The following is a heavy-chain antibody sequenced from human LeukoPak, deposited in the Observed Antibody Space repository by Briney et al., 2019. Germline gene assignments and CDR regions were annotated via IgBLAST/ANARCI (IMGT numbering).Heavy chain of an antibody. V-gene: IGHV3-48*01. CDR3: ARSCSSTTCYSYHYHYMDV. CDR1: GFMFSSYS. Sequence: GGSLRLSCAASGFMFSSYSMNWVRQAPGKGLEWVSYISSSSSTIYYADSVKGRFTISRDNAKNSLYLQMSSLRAEDTAVYYCARSCSSTTCYSYHYHYMDVWGKGTTVTVSS. J-gene: IGHJ6*03. D-gene: IGHD2-2*01. CDR2: ISSSSSTI.